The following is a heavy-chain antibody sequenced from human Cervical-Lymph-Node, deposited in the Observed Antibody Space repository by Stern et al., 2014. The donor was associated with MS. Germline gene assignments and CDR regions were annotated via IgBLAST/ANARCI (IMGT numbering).Heavy chain of an antibody. D-gene: IGHD3-22*01. Sequence: MQLVQSGAEVQKAGETLKISCKASGYSFTNYWVAWVRQMPGKGLEWMGMVYPGDSDTRYSPSFQGQVTISADKSITTAYLHWSSLKASDTAMYYCARQGGPYDSTGYYYDYWGQGTLVTVSP. J-gene: IGHJ4*02. CDR3: ARQGGPYDSTGYYYDY. V-gene: IGHV5-51*01. CDR2: VYPGDSDT. CDR1: GYSFTNYW.